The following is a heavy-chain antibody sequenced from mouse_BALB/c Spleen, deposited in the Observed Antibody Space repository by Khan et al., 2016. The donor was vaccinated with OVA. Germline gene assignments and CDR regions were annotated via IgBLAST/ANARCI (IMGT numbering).Heavy chain of an antibody. CDR2: IWTGGIT. CDR3: ARSYDYVVGGFAY. CDR1: GFSLSNYG. V-gene: IGHV2-9*02. J-gene: IGHJ3*01. D-gene: IGHD2-4*01. Sequence: QMQLEESGPGLVAPSQSLSITCTVSGFSLSNYGVHWVRQPPGKGLEWLGVIWTGGITNYNSALMSRLSISKDNSKSQVFLKMNRLQTDDTAIYYCARSYDYVVGGFAYWGQGTLVTVSA.